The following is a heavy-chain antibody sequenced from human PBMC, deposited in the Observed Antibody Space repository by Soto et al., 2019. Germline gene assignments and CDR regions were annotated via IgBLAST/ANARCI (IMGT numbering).Heavy chain of an antibody. CDR2: INTTSSTM. D-gene: IGHD3-22*01. J-gene: IGHJ6*02. V-gene: IGHV3-48*02. CDR1: GFIFSYYS. CDR3: ARDSSGRQYYGMDV. Sequence: LILSCTHSGFIFSYYSMNWFRQAPGKGLECISYINTTSSTMYYSDSANGRFTISRDNAKNSLYLQMNSLRDEDTAVHYCARDSSGRQYYGMDVWGQGATVTVSS.